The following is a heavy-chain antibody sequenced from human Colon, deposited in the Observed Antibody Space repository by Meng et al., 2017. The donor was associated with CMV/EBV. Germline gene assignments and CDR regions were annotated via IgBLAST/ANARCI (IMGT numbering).Heavy chain of an antibody. CDR2: IYYSGSS. CDR1: GDSISSYY. D-gene: IGHD3-3*01. J-gene: IGHJ5*02. CDR3: ARSKWGGDTYYDFWSGYYNWFDP. Sequence: SETLSLTCTVSGDSISSYYWSWIRQPPGKGLEWIGYIYYSGSSNYNPSLKSRVTMSVDTSKNQFSLKVTSVTAADTAVYYCARSKWGGDTYYDFWSGYYNWFDPWGQGTLVTVSS. V-gene: IGHV4-59*01.